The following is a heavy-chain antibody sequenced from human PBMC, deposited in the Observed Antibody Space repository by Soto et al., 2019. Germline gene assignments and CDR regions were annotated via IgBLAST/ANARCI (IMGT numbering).Heavy chain of an antibody. CDR2: INAGHGTT. CDR1: GYTFTSYS. J-gene: IGHJ4*02. V-gene: IGHV1-3*01. Sequence: QVQLVQSGAEVKKPGASVKVSCQTSGYTFTSYSVHWVRQAPGQGLEWMGWINAGHGTTKYSQHFQGRVTISMDTSASIAYMELSSQRSEETAVYYCARDYGIRLGDLDYWGQGTLVTVS. CDR3: ARDYGIRLGDLDY. D-gene: IGHD3-16*01.